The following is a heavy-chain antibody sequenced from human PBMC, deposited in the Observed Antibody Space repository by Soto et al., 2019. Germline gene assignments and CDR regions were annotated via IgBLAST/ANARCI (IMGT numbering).Heavy chain of an antibody. J-gene: IGHJ5*01. CDR1: GFSLSHDRMG. D-gene: IGHD2-15*01. CDR3: PRTRGGGYCSGGSCYPPWFDS. Sequence: SGPTLVNPTETLTLTCTVSGFSLSHDRMGVSWICKPPGKALEWLAHIFSNDEKSYSTSLKSRLTISKDTSKSQVALTMTNMDHLYTATYCHPRTRGGGYCSGGSCYPPWFDSMRRVNLVTVAS. CDR2: IFSNDEK. V-gene: IGHV2-26*01.